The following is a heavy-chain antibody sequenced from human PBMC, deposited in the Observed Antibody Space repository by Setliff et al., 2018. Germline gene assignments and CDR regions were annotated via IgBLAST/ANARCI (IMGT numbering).Heavy chain of an antibody. CDR2: IYHSGST. D-gene: IGHD3-10*01. CDR3: ARGRYYESGSYSL. V-gene: IGHV4-34*01. CDR1: GGSFSGYY. Sequence: SETLSLTCAVYGGSFSGYYWGWIRQPPGKGLEWIGGIYHSGSTYYNPSLKSRVTISVDTSKNQFSLKLSSVTAADTAVYYCARGRYYESGSYSLWGQGTLVTVSS. J-gene: IGHJ4*02.